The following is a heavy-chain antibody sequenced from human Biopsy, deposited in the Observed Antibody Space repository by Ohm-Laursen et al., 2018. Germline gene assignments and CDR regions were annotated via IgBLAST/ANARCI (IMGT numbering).Heavy chain of an antibody. D-gene: IGHD2-15*01. J-gene: IGHJ1*01. Sequence: VPVKVSCKASGYTFTGQYLHWVRQVPGQGLEWMGWINPHSGTTKFAQDFQGRVTMTRDTSITTAYMELRRLRSDDTAVYYCAKGQDLRGGAEYFQHWGQGALVTVSS. V-gene: IGHV1-2*02. CDR1: GYTFTGQY. CDR2: INPHSGTT. CDR3: AKGQDLRGGAEYFQH.